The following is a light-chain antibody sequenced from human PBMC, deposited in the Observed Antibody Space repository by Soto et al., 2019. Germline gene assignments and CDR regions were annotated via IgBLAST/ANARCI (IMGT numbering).Light chain of an antibody. CDR2: GAS. Sequence: IVMTQSPATLSVSPGERATLSCRASQSVGYNLAWYQQKPGQAPRLLIYGASMRAAGVAARFSGSGSGTDFILTISSLQSEDFAFYSCQMYTNWVFTFGHGTKLEVK. CDR3: QMYTNWVFT. CDR1: QSVGYN. V-gene: IGKV3-15*01. J-gene: IGKJ2*01.